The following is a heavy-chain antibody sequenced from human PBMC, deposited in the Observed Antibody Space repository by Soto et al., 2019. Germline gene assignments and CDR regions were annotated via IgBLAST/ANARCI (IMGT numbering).Heavy chain of an antibody. CDR2: IYYSGST. J-gene: IGHJ4*02. CDR3: ARRYSSSSGIDY. D-gene: IGHD6-6*01. CDR1: GGSISSYY. V-gene: IGHV4-59*01. Sequence: SETLSLTCTVSGGSISSYYWSWIRQPPGKGLEWIGYIYYSGSTNYNPSLKSRVTISVDTSKNQFSLKLSSVTAADTAVYYCARRYSSSSGIDYWGQGTLVTVSS.